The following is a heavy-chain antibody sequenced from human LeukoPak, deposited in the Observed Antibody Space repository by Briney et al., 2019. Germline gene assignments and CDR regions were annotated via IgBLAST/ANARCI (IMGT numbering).Heavy chain of an antibody. J-gene: IGHJ4*02. V-gene: IGHV3-30*03. Sequence: GGSLRLSCAASGFTFSSYGMHWVRQAPGKGLEWVAVISYDGSNKYYADSVKGRFTISRDNSKNTLYLQMNSLRAEDTAVYYCARCYSSSWSRFDYWGLGTLVTVSS. CDR2: ISYDGSNK. D-gene: IGHD6-13*01. CDR1: GFTFSSYG. CDR3: ARCYSSSWSRFDY.